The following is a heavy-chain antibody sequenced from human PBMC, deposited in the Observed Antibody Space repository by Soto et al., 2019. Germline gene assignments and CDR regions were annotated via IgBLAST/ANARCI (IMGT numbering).Heavy chain of an antibody. D-gene: IGHD3-22*01. CDR3: ARVPYYYDSSGPSGFDY. Sequence: QVQLVQSGAEVKKPGSSVKVSCKASGGTFSSYAISWVRQAPGQGLEWMGGIIPIFGTANYAQKFQGRVTITADESTSTAYMELSSLRAEDTAVYYCARVPYYYDSSGPSGFDYWGQGTLDNVSS. CDR2: IIPIFGTA. CDR1: GGTFSSYA. V-gene: IGHV1-69*12. J-gene: IGHJ4*02.